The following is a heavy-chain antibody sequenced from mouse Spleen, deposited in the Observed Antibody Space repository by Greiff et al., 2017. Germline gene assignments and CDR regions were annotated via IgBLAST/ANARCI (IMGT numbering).Heavy chain of an antibody. CDR1: GYTFTSYW. CDR3: ARSPHDYNWFAY. CDR2: IYPGSGST. V-gene: IGHV1-55*01. Sequence: QVQLQQSGAELVKPGASVKMSCKASGYTFTSYWITWVKQRPGQGLEWIGDIYPGSGSTNYNEKFKSKATLTVDTSSSTAYMQLSSLTSEDSAVYYCARSPHDYNWFAYWGQGTLVTVSA. J-gene: IGHJ3*01. D-gene: IGHD2-4*01.